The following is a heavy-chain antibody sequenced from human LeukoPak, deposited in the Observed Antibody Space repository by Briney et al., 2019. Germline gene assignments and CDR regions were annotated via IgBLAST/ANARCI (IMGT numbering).Heavy chain of an antibody. Sequence: GGTLRLSCAASGFTFSDHYMDWVRQAPGKGLEWVGRTRKKANSNTTAYAASVKGRFTISRDDSKNSLYRQMNSLKTEDTSVYYCARARGPYGMDVWGQGTTVTVSS. V-gene: IGHV3-72*01. CDR3: ARARGPYGMDV. CDR1: GFTFSDHY. CDR2: TRKKANSNTT. J-gene: IGHJ6*02. D-gene: IGHD6-25*01.